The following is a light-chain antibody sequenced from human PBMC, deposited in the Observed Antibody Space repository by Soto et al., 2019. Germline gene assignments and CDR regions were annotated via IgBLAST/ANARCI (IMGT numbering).Light chain of an antibody. V-gene: IGKV3-15*01. J-gene: IGKJ5*01. CDR1: QSISSD. CDR2: GAS. CDR3: QQYNNWPPIT. Sequence: ELVLPQSPAPLSVSPGERATISGRGSQSISSDLAWYQTTPGQAPRLLIYGASTRATGIPARFSGAGSGTEFTLTISSLQSEDLAVYDCQQYNNWPPITVGQGTRLEIK.